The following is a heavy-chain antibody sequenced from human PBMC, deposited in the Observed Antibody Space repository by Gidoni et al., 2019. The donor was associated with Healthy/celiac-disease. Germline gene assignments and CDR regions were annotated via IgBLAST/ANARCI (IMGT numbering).Heavy chain of an antibody. CDR1: GGTISSSSYY. Sequence: QRQLQVAGPGLGKPSATLSLTCTVSGGTISSSSYYWGWIRHPPGDGLEWTGSSYYSGRTYVNPSLKSRVTISVDTSKNHFSLKLSSVTAADTAWYYCARHPSYSSGWYYYSYGMDVWGQGTTVTVSS. CDR3: ARHPSYSSGWYYYSYGMDV. CDR2: SYYSGRT. V-gene: IGHV4-39*01. J-gene: IGHJ6*02. D-gene: IGHD6-19*01.